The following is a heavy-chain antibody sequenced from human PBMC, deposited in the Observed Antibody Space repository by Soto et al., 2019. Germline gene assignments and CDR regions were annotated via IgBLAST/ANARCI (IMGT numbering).Heavy chain of an antibody. V-gene: IGHV3-74*01. CDR3: ARGEMTTAQYYYFMDV. CDR2: INSDGSSR. J-gene: IGHJ6*03. D-gene: IGHD4-17*01. Sequence: EVQLVESGGGLVQPGGSLRLSCTASGFPLSDYWMHWVRQAPGKGLVWVSRINSDGSSRTYADPVKGRFTISRDNAQNTVYLQMNSLGADDTGAYYCARGEMTTAQYYYFMDVWGKGTTVTV. CDR1: GFPLSDYW.